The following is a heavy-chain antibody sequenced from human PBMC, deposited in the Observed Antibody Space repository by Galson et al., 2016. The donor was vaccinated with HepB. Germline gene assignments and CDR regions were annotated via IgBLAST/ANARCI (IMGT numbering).Heavy chain of an antibody. D-gene: IGHD3-22*01. CDR1: GYTFINYY. V-gene: IGHV1-46*01. CDR3: AGGPYDSTYDY. CDR2: INPSGGST. Sequence: SVKVSCKASGYTFINYYIHWVRQAPGQGLEWVGIINPSGGSTNYAQKFQGRVTMTRYTSTSTVYMELSSLRSEDTAVYYCAGGPYDSTYDYWGQGTLVTVSS. J-gene: IGHJ4*02.